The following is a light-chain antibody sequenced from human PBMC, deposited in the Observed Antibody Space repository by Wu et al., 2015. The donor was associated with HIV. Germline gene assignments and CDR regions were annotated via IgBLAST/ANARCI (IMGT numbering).Light chain of an antibody. J-gene: IGKJ1*01. V-gene: IGKV1-9*01. Sequence: DIQLTQSPSFLSASVGDRVTITCRASQGISSYLAWYQQKPGKAPKLLIYAASTLQSGVPSRFSGSGSGTEFTLTISSLQPEDFATYYCQQYNSFSTFGQGTKVEI. CDR1: QGISSY. CDR2: AAS. CDR3: QQYNSFST.